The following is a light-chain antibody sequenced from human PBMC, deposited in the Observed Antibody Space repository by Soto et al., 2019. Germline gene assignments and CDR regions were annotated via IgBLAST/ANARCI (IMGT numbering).Light chain of an antibody. J-gene: IGKJ5*01. CDR3: VQGLQAPIT. CDR1: QSLLHSNGYTY. CDR2: LGS. V-gene: IGKV2-28*01. Sequence: DIVMTQSPLALPVTPGEPASISCRSSQSLLHSNGYTYFDWYLQKPGQAPHLLIYLGSNRASGVPDRFSGSGSGTDFTLKISRVEAEDVGIYCCVQGLQAPITFGQGTRLEIK.